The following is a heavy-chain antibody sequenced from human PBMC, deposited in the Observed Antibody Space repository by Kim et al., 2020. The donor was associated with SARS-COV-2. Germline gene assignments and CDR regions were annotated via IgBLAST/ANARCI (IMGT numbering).Heavy chain of an antibody. CDR3: ALLGYCSSTSCYAWENYYYYGMDV. J-gene: IGHJ6*02. V-gene: IGHV4-39*01. D-gene: IGHD2-2*01. CDR1: GGSISSSSYY. CDR2: IYYSGST. Sequence: SETLSLTCTVSGGSISSSSYYWGWIRQPPGKGLEWIGSIYYSGSTYYNPTLKSRVTISVDTSKNQFSLKLSSVTAADTAVYYCALLGYCSSTSCYAWENYYYYGMDVWGQGTTVTVSS.